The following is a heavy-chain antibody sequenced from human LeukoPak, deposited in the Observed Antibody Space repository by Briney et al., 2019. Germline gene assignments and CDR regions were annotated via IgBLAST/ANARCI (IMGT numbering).Heavy chain of an antibody. CDR1: GGSISSFY. CDR3: ARSLSANLVFSL. D-gene: IGHD2/OR15-2a*01. V-gene: IGHV4-59*08. J-gene: IGHJ6*02. CDR2: IYYSGST. Sequence: SETLSLTCTVSGGSISSFYWSWIRQPPGKGLEWIGYIYYSGSTNYNPSLKSRVTISVDTSKDQFSLKLTSVTAADTAVYYCARSLSANLVFSLWGQGTTVTVSS.